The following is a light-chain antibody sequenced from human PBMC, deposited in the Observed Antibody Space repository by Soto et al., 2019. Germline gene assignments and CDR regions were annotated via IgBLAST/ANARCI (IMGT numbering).Light chain of an antibody. J-gene: IGLJ1*01. Sequence: QSALTQPASVSGSPGQSITISCTGSSSDVGGYDYVSWYQQHPGKAPKLMIYEVSNRPSGISHRFSGSKSGITASLTISGLQAEEEPAYSCSSYTFRTTPVFGTRTKGTVL. CDR1: SSDVGGYDY. V-gene: IGLV2-14*01. CDR2: EVS. CDR3: SSYTFRTTPV.